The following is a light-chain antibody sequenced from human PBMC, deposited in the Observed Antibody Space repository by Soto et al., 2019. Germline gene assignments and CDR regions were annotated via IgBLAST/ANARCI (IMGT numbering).Light chain of an antibody. CDR3: QVWASTAEFFV. CDR2: DDS. Sequence: SSELTQPPSVSVAPGQTARITCGGNNIGSKSVHWYQQKPGQAPVLVVYDDSDRPSGSPERFSGSNSGNTATLTISRVEAGDEADYYCQVWASTAEFFVFGSGTKVTVL. V-gene: IGLV3-21*02. J-gene: IGLJ1*01. CDR1: NIGSKS.